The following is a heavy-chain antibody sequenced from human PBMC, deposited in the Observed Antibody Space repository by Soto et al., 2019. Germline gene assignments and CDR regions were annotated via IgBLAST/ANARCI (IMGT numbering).Heavy chain of an antibody. CDR1: GFTFSSYA. Sequence: GGSLRLSCAASGFTFSSYAMHWVRQAPGKGLEWVAVISYDGSNKYYADSVKGRFTISRDNSKNTLYLQMNSLRPEDTAVYYCARATSGWYKDAFDIWGQGTMVTVSS. J-gene: IGHJ3*02. CDR2: ISYDGSNK. D-gene: IGHD6-19*01. CDR3: ARATSGWYKDAFDI. V-gene: IGHV3-30-3*01.